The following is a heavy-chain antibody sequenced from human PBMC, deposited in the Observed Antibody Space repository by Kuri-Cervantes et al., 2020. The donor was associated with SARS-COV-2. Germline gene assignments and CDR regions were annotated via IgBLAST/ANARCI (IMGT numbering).Heavy chain of an antibody. D-gene: IGHD1-26*01. J-gene: IGHJ5*02. CDR2: IYYSGST. CDR3: ARGHIVGVSGSWFDP. Sequence: SETLSLTCTVSGGSISSYYWSWIRQPPGKGLEWIGYIYYSGSTNYNPSLKSRVTMSVDTSKNQFSLKLSSVTAADTAVYYCARGHIVGVSGSWFDPWGQGTLVTVSS. V-gene: IGHV4-59*01. CDR1: GGSISSYY.